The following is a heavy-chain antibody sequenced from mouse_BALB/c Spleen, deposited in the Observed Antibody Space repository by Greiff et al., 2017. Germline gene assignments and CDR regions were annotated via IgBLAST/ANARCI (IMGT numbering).Heavy chain of an antibody. CDR3: ARSGTALYYYAMDY. CDR1: GYSITSDYA. J-gene: IGHJ4*01. CDR2: ISYSGST. Sequence: EVKLEESGPGLVKPSQSLSLTCTVTGYSITSDYAWTWIRQFPGNKLEWMGYISYSGSTSYNPSLKSRISITRDTSKNQFFLQLNSVTTEDTATYYCARSGTALYYYAMDYWGQGTSVTVSS. V-gene: IGHV3-2*02. D-gene: IGHD1-2*01.